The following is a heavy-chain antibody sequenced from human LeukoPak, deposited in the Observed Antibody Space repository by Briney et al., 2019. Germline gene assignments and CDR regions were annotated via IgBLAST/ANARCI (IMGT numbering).Heavy chain of an antibody. CDR1: GFTFSSYD. Sequence: GGSLRLSCAASGFTFSSYDMHWVRQAPGKGLEWVTLISYDGSNKYYEDSVKGRFTISRDNSKNTLYLQMNSLRAEDTAVYYCAKDAQITMVPDYWGQGTLVTVSS. CDR3: AKDAQITMVPDY. D-gene: IGHD3-10*01. CDR2: ISYDGSNK. V-gene: IGHV3-30*18. J-gene: IGHJ4*02.